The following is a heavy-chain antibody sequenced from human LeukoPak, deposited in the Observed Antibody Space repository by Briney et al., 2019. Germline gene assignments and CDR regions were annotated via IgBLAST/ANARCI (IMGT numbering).Heavy chain of an antibody. J-gene: IGHJ4*02. D-gene: IGHD5-18*01. V-gene: IGHV3-11*01. CDR2: ISSSGSTK. Sequence: GGSLRLSCAASGFTFSDYYMSWIRQAPGKGLEWVSYISSSGSTKHYADSVKGRLTISRDNAKNSLDLQMNSLRAEDTAVYYCARIGGYSYGLAYFDYWGQGTLVTVSS. CDR1: GFTFSDYY. CDR3: ARIGGYSYGLAYFDY.